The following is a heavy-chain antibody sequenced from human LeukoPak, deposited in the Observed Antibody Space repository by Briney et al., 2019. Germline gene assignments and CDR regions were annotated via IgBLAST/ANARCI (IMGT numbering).Heavy chain of an antibody. CDR3: ARGFIPRYCSGGSCSQPFDY. Sequence: GASVKVSCKASGGTFSSYAISWVRQALGQGLEWMGRIIPILGIANYAQKFQGRVTITADKSTSTAYMELSSLRSEDTAVYYCARGFIPRYCSGGSCSQPFDYWGQGTLVIVSS. CDR2: IIPILGIA. D-gene: IGHD2-15*01. CDR1: GGTFSSYA. J-gene: IGHJ4*02. V-gene: IGHV1-69*04.